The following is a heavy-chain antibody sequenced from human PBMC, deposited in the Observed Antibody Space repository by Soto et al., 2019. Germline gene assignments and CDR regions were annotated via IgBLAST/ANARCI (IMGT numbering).Heavy chain of an antibody. CDR2: IWYDGSNN. CDR3: ARDYSRYYGMDV. CDR1: GFTFSNYG. V-gene: IGHV3-33*01. J-gene: IGHJ6*02. Sequence: QVQLVESGGGVVQPGGSLRLSCAASGFTFSNYGMHWVRQAPGKGLESVAVIWYDGSNNYYADSVKGRFTISRDNSKNTMYLQVNSLRAEDTAVYYCARDYSRYYGMDVWGQGTTVTVSS. D-gene: IGHD2-15*01.